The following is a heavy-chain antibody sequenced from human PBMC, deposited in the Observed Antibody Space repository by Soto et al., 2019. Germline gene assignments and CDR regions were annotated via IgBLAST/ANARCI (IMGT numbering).Heavy chain of an antibody. V-gene: IGHV1-8*01. CDR1: GYTFTSYD. CDR3: ARGGVPAAMGYYYHYGMDV. J-gene: IGHJ6*02. D-gene: IGHD2-2*01. Sequence: GASVKVSCKASGYTFTSYDINWVRQATGQGLEWMGWMNPNSGNTGYAQKFQGRVTMTRNTSISTAYMELSSLRSEDTAVYYCARGGVPAAMGYYYHYGMDVWGQGTTVTVSS. CDR2: MNPNSGNT.